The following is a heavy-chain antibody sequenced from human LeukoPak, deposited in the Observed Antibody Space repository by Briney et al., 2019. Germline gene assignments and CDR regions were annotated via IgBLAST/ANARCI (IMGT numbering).Heavy chain of an antibody. CDR1: GVSVSSYY. D-gene: IGHD3-22*01. J-gene: IGHJ5*02. Sequence: SETLSLTCTVSGVSVSSYYWSWIRQPPGKGLEWIGYIYYSGSTNYNPSLKSRVTISVDTSKNQFSLKLSSVTAADTAVYYCAGLGASGNGYLSWFDPWGQGTLVTVSS. CDR2: IYYSGST. CDR3: AGLGASGNGYLSWFDP. V-gene: IGHV4-59*02.